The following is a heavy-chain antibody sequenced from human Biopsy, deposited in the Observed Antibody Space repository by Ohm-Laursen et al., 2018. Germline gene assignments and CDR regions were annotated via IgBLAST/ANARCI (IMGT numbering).Heavy chain of an antibody. CDR3: ARGEGSSWFDP. Sequence: SVKVSCKTSTGTFDSYGVTWVRQAPGQGLEWMGGIIPIPNVATYAQKFQGRITITADESTSTAYMELSSLTSDDTAVYFCARGEGSSWFDPWGHGTLVTVSS. J-gene: IGHJ5*02. V-gene: IGHV1-69*10. CDR1: TGTFDSYG. D-gene: IGHD1-26*01. CDR2: IIPIPNVA.